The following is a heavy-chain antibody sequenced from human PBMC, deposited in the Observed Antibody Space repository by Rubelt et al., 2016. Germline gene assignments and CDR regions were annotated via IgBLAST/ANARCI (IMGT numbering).Heavy chain of an antibody. CDR1: GGSTSSGNW. CDR3: ARDYRNYYYGMDV. J-gene: IGHJ6*02. Sequence: QVQLQESGPGLVKPSGTLSLTRAVSGGSTSSGNWWSWVRQPPGKGLEWIGEFYRSGRTNYNPSLKSRVTISVDTSKSQFSLKLSSVSAADTAVYSCARDYRNYYYGMDVWGQGTTVTVSS. CDR2: FYRSGRT. V-gene: IGHV4-4*02.